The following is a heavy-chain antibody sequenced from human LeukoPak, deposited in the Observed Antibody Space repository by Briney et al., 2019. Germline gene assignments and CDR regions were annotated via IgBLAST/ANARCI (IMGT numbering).Heavy chain of an antibody. CDR2: VYYGGSP. V-gene: IGHV4-39*07. J-gene: IGHJ5*02. D-gene: IGHD3-10*01. CDR3: ARDSGTHYLYNWLHP. Sequence: SETLSLTCTVSGGSISSSNYFWAWIRQPPGKDLEWIGRVYYGGSPYYNPSLESRVAISMDTSKNQFSLKLSPVIAADTGMYYCARDSGTHYLYNWLHPWGQGTPVTVSS. CDR1: GGSISSSNYF.